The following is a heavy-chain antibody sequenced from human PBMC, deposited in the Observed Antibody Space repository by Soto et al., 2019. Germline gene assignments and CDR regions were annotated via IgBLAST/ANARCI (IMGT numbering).Heavy chain of an antibody. CDR2: VDDGGGHS. CDR1: GFTFSMYA. D-gene: IGHD3-16*01. CDR3: AKDLRGGMGVYDV. Sequence: EMQLLESGGGLVEPGGSLTLSCVASGFTFSMYAMNWVRQAPGKGLEWVSIVDDGGGHSWYADSVKGRFNISRDNSKNTLYLQLNSLRDDDTAVYYCAKDLRGGMGVYDVWGQGTKVIVSS. V-gene: IGHV3-23*01. J-gene: IGHJ3*01.